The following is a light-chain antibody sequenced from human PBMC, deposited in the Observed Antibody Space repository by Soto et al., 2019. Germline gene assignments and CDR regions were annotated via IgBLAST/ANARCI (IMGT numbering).Light chain of an antibody. CDR2: DGS. J-gene: IGLJ1*01. CDR1: SSDVGSYKL. CDR3: CSYASSSILYV. V-gene: IGLV2-23*01. Sequence: QSVLTQPASVSGSPVQSITISCTGTSSDVGSYKLVYWYQHHPGKAPKLMIYDGSERPSGVSNRFSGSTSGNTASLTISGLHAEDEADYYCCSYASSSILYVFGTGTKLTVL.